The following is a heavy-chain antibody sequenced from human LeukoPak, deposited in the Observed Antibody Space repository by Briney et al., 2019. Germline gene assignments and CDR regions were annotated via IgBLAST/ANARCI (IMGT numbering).Heavy chain of an antibody. CDR3: AKDIGPYYYGSGSDY. CDR1: GFTFDDYA. D-gene: IGHD3-10*01. J-gene: IGHJ4*02. V-gene: IGHV3-9*01. Sequence: GGSLRLSCAASGFTFDDYAMHWVRQAPGKGLERVSGISWNSGSIGYADSVKGRFTISRDNAKNSLYLQMNSLRAEDTALYYCAKDIGPYYYGSGSDYWGQGTLVTVSS. CDR2: ISWNSGSI.